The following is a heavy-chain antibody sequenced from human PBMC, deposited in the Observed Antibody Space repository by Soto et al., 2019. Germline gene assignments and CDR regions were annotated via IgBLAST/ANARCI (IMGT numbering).Heavy chain of an antibody. CDR1: GYTFTSYA. Sequence: QVQLVQSGAEVKKPGASVKVSCKASGYTFTSYAMHWVRQAPGQRLEWMGWINAGNGNTKYSQKFQGRVTITRDTSESTAYMELSSLRSEDTAVYYCAREVYYDILTGYSTSYYYMDVWGKGTTVTVSS. CDR2: INAGNGNT. J-gene: IGHJ6*03. V-gene: IGHV1-3*01. D-gene: IGHD3-9*01. CDR3: AREVYYDILTGYSTSYYYMDV.